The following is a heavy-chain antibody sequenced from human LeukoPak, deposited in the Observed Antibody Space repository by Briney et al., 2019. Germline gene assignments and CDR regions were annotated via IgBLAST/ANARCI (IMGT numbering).Heavy chain of an antibody. CDR2: ISGSGGST. CDR3: AKGFSFSGSFNWFDP. Sequence: GGSLRLSCAASGFTFSSYAMSWVRQAPGKGLEWVSAISGSGGSTYYADSVKGRFTISRDNSKNTLYLQMNSLRAEDTAVYYCAKGFSFSGSFNWFDPWGQGTLVTVSS. CDR1: GFTFSSYA. V-gene: IGHV3-23*01. J-gene: IGHJ5*02. D-gene: IGHD2/OR15-2a*01.